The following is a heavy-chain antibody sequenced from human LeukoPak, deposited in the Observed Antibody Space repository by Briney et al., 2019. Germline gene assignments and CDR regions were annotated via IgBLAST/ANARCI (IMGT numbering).Heavy chain of an antibody. CDR1: GFTFSTYA. V-gene: IGHV3-23*01. Sequence: GGSLRLSCAASGFTFSTYAMSWVRQAPGKGLEWVSVISGSGDTAYYADSVKGRFAISRDNSKNTLSLQMNSLRAEDTAVYYCAKARGEYGQPFDYWGQGTLVTVSS. CDR2: ISGSGDTA. CDR3: AKARGEYGQPFDY. J-gene: IGHJ4*02. D-gene: IGHD4/OR15-4a*01.